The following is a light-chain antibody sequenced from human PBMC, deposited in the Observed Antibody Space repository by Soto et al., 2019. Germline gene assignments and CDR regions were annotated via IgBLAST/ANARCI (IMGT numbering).Light chain of an antibody. CDR1: QSIDSY. CDR3: QQAYSTPLS. V-gene: IGKV1-39*01. J-gene: IGKJ4*01. CDR2: RAS. Sequence: DIQMTQSPSSLSASVRDIVTITCRASQSIDSYLHWYQHKPGKAPTLLIFRASSLQRGVPTRFTGSGSGTHYTLVIDSLQPEDFATDFCQQAYSTPLSFGGGIRVES.